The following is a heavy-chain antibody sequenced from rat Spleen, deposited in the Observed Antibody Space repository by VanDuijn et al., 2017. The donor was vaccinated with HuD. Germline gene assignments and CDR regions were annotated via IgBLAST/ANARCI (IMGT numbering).Heavy chain of an antibody. CDR3: ARHNSGYGVMDA. V-gene: IGHV5-29*01. J-gene: IGHJ4*01. CDR2: ILYDGSST. D-gene: IGHD4-3*01. CDR1: GFTFSDYG. Sequence: EVQLVESGGGLVQPGRSLKLSCAASGFTFSDYGVAWVRQAPTKGLEWVASILYDGSSTYYRDSVKGRFTISRDNAKSTLYLQMDSLRSEDTGTYYCARHNSGYGVMDAWGQGASVTVSS.